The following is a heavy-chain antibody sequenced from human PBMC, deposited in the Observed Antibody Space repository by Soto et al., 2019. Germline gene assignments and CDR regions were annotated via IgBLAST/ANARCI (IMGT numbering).Heavy chain of an antibody. J-gene: IGHJ6*02. V-gene: IGHV4-38-2*02. Sequence: SETLSLTCAVSGYSISSGYYWGWIRQPPGKGLEWIGSIYHSGSTYYNPSLKSRVTISVDTSKNQFSLKLSSVTAADTAVYYCARDLSYGDSGGEYYYYGMDVWGQGTTVTVSS. CDR1: GYSISSGYY. D-gene: IGHD4-17*01. CDR3: ARDLSYGDSGGEYYYYGMDV. CDR2: IYHSGST.